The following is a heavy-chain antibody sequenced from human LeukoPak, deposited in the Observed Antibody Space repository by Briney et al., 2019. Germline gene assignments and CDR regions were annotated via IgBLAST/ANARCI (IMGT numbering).Heavy chain of an antibody. CDR2: IIPIFGTA. Sequence: SVKVSCKASGGTFSSYAISWVRQAPGQGLEWMGGIIPIFGTANYAQKFQGRVTITADESTTTAYMELSSLRSEDTAVYYCAREAVTIFGVVIKGESFGYYFDYWGQGTLVTVSS. J-gene: IGHJ4*02. CDR3: AREAVTIFGVVIKGESFGYYFDY. D-gene: IGHD3-3*01. V-gene: IGHV1-69*13. CDR1: GGTFSSYA.